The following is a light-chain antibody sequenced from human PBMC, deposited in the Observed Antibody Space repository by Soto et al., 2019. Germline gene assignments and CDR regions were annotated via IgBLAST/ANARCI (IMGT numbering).Light chain of an antibody. Sequence: DIVLSQPPSTLSLSPGERATLSCRASQGIGDTLAWYQHKPGQTPRLLIYATSTRPTGVPTRFSGSRSGAEFTLTINSLQSEDFAVYYCQPYNNAPLTFGGGTKVDIK. CDR3: QPYNNAPLT. CDR2: ATS. CDR1: QGIGDT. J-gene: IGKJ4*01. V-gene: IGKV3-15*01.